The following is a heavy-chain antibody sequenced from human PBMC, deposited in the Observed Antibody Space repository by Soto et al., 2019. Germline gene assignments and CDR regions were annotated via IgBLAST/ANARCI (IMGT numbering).Heavy chain of an antibody. Sequence: QVQLVESGGGVVQPGRSLRLSCAASGFTFSSYAMHWVRQAPGKGLEWVAVISYDGSNKYYADSVKGRFTISRDNSXNXLXLXXNSLRAEDTAVYYCARMASFYCSGGSCYPTYGMDVWGQGTTVTVSS. CDR3: ARMASFYCSGGSCYPTYGMDV. J-gene: IGHJ6*02. V-gene: IGHV3-30-3*01. D-gene: IGHD2-15*01. CDR2: ISYDGSNK. CDR1: GFTFSSYA.